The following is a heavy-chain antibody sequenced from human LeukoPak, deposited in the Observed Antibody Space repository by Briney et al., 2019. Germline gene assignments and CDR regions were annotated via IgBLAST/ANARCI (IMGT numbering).Heavy chain of an antibody. J-gene: IGHJ6*02. D-gene: IGHD6-6*01. CDR3: AKLGGKEQLVHYGMDV. Sequence: GGSLRLSCAASGFTFSSYGMHWVRQAPGKGLEWVAVISYDGSNKYYADSVKGRFTISRDNSKNTLYLQMNSLRAEHTAVYHCAKLGGKEQLVHYGMDVWGQGTTVTVSS. V-gene: IGHV3-30*18. CDR2: ISYDGSNK. CDR1: GFTFSSYG.